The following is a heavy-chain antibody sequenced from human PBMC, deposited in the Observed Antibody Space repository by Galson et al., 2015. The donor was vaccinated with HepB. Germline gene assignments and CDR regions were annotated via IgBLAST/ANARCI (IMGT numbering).Heavy chain of an antibody. D-gene: IGHD3-3*01. CDR2: INAGNGNT. V-gene: IGHV1-3*01. Sequence: SVKVSCKASGYTFTSYAMHWVRQAPGQRLEWMGWINAGNGNTRYSQKFQGRVTITRDTSASTAYMELSSLRSEDTAVYYCARDLGGAPFWIDYWGQGTLVTVSS. CDR3: ARDLGGAPFWIDY. J-gene: IGHJ4*02. CDR1: GYTFTSYA.